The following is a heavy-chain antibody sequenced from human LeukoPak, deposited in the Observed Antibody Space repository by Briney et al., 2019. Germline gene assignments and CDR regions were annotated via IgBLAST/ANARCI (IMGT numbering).Heavy chain of an antibody. J-gene: IGHJ4*02. CDR1: GGSISSSSYY. CDR3: ASFYDSNAPFDY. D-gene: IGHD3-3*01. CDR2: IYYSGST. V-gene: IGHV4-39*07. Sequence: SETLSLTCTVSGGSISSSSYYWGWIRQPPGKGLEWIGSIYYSGSTYYNPSLKSRVTISVDTSKNQFSLKLSSVTAADTAVYYCASFYDSNAPFDYWGQGTLVTVSS.